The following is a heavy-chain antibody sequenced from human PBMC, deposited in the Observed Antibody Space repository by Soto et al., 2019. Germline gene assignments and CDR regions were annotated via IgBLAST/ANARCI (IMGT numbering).Heavy chain of an antibody. V-gene: IGHV1-3*04. CDR3: ARDRGGDCSGGSCSEAWFDP. D-gene: IGHD2-15*01. J-gene: IGHJ5*02. Sequence: ASVKVSCKASGYTFTSYPIHWVRQAPGQRLEWMGWINTGNGYTKYSQKFQARVTITRDTSASTSYMQLSRLRSEDTAVYYCARDRGGDCSGGSCSEAWFDPWGQGTPVTVSS. CDR1: GYTFTSYP. CDR2: INTGNGYT.